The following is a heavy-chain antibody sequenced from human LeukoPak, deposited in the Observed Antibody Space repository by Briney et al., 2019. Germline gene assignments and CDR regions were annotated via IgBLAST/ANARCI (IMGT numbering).Heavy chain of an antibody. CDR1: GFTFSSYS. V-gene: IGHV3-48*01. D-gene: IGHD3-9*01. J-gene: IGHJ3*02. CDR3: TRVEYDIPNDAFDI. Sequence: PGGSLRLSCAASGFTFSSYSMNWVRQAPGKGLEWVSYISSSSSTIYYADSVKGRFTISRDNAKNSLYLQMNSLRAEDTAVYYCTRVEYDIPNDAFDIWGQGTMVTVSS. CDR2: ISSSSSTI.